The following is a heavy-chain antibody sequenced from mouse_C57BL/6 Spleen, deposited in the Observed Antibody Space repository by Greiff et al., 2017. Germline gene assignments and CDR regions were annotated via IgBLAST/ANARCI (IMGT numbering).Heavy chain of an antibody. CDR3: ARSFHYYGSSYDYAMDY. V-gene: IGHV5-17*01. D-gene: IGHD1-1*01. Sequence: EVQGVESGGGLVKPGGSLKLSCAASGFTFSDYGMHWVRQAPEKGLEWVAYISSGSSTIYYADTVKGRFTISRDNAKNTLFLQMTSLRSEDTAMYYCARSFHYYGSSYDYAMDYWGQGTSVTVSS. CDR2: ISSGSSTI. CDR1: GFTFSDYG. J-gene: IGHJ4*01.